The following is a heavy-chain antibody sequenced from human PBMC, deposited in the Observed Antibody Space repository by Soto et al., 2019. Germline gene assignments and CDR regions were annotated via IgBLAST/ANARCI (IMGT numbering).Heavy chain of an antibody. CDR1: GYTFTTYW. Sequence: EVQLVQSGAEVKEPGESLRISCKASGYTFTTYWITWVRQMPVNVLEWMGRIDPSDSYTNYSPSFQGHVTISVDKSISTAYLQWSSLKASDTAMYDCARHKYGRKPYAYLGQGTLVTVSS. CDR2: IDPSDSYT. J-gene: IGHJ4*02. V-gene: IGHV5-10-1*01. CDR3: ARHKYGRKPYAY. D-gene: IGHD2-15*01.